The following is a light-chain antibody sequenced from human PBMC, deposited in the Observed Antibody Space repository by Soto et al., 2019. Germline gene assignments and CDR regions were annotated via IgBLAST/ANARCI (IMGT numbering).Light chain of an antibody. CDR3: TSYVGNDIWV. J-gene: IGLJ3*02. CDR1: SSDVGAYKY. V-gene: IGLV2-8*01. Sequence: QSALTQPPSASGSPGQSVTISCTGTSSDVGAYKYVSWYQQYPGKAPKLMIYEVTKRPSGVPDRFSGSKSGNTASLTVSGLQAEEEADYYCTSYVGNDIWVFGGGTKLTV. CDR2: EVT.